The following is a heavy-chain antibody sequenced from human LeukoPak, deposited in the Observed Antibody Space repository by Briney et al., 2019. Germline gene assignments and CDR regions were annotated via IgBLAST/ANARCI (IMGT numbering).Heavy chain of an antibody. CDR2: ISAYNGNT. CDR1: GYTFTSYG. Sequence: ASVKVSCKASGYTFTSYGISWVRQAPGQGLEWMGWISAYNGNTNYAQKLQGRVTMTTDTSTSTAYMELRSLRSDDTAVYYCAREVRDLYDFWSGQNWFDPWGQGTLVTVSS. V-gene: IGHV1-18*01. D-gene: IGHD3-3*01. J-gene: IGHJ5*02. CDR3: AREVRDLYDFWSGQNWFDP.